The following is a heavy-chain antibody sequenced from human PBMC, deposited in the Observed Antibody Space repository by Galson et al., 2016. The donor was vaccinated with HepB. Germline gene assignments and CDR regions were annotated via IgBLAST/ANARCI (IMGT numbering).Heavy chain of an antibody. CDR3: ARGVNSFGSGSYIACDV. Sequence: SETLSLTCGVYGGSFSGYYWSWIRQPPGKGLEWIGEINRSGSTNYNPSLKSRVTVSAETSKNHFSLKLSSLTAADTALYYCARGVNSFGSGSYIACDVCGQGAMFTVS. CDR1: GGSFSGYY. V-gene: IGHV4-34*01. J-gene: IGHJ3*01. CDR2: INRSGST. D-gene: IGHD3-10*01.